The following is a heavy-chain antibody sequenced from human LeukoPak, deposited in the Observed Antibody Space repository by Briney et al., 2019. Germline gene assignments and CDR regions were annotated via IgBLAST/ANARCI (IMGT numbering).Heavy chain of an antibody. CDR3: ARDPNYDFWSGYFGY. CDR2: IIQDGSEK. J-gene: IGHJ4*02. V-gene: IGHV3-7*01. CDR1: GFTFSSYW. Sequence: GGSLRLSCAASGFTFSSYWMSWVRQAPGKGLEWVANIIQDGSEKYYVDSVKGRFTISRDNAKNSLYLQMNSLRAEDTAVYYCARDPNYDFWSGYFGYWGQGTLVTVSS. D-gene: IGHD3-3*01.